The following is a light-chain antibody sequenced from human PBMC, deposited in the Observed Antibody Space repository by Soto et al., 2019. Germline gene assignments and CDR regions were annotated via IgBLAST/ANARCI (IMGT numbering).Light chain of an antibody. Sequence: EIVLTQSPGTLSLSPGERATLSCRASQSVGSSYLAWYQQKPGQAPRVLVYGASSSATGIPDRFSGSGSGTDFTLTISRLEPEDFAVYYCQQDATSPFSFGPGTKVDIK. V-gene: IGKV3-20*01. CDR1: QSVGSSY. CDR3: QQDATSPFS. CDR2: GAS. J-gene: IGKJ3*01.